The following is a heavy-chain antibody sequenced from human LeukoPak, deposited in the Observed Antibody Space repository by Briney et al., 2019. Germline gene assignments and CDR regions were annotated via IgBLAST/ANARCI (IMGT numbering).Heavy chain of an antibody. Sequence: XWVAXIKQDGSEKYYVDSVKGRFTISRDNAKNSLYLQMNSLRAEDTAVYYCARVSVVVVAASDYFDYWGQGTLVTASS. CDR3: ARVSVVVVAASDYFDY. J-gene: IGHJ4*02. D-gene: IGHD2-15*01. CDR2: IKQDGSEK. V-gene: IGHV3-7*01.